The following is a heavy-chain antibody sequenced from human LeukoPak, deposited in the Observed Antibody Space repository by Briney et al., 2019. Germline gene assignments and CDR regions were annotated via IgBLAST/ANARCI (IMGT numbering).Heavy chain of an antibody. J-gene: IGHJ6*03. V-gene: IGHV4-39*07. Sequence: PSETLSLTCTVSGGSISTSSYYWGWVRQPPGKGLEWIGNIFYSGSTYYSPSLKSRVTISVDTSKNQFSLKLSSVTAADTAVYYCARTTEGYCRGRSCYSYYYYMDVWGKGTTVTVSS. CDR1: GGSISTSSYY. CDR3: ARTTEGYCRGRSCYSYYYYMDV. D-gene: IGHD2-15*01. CDR2: IFYSGST.